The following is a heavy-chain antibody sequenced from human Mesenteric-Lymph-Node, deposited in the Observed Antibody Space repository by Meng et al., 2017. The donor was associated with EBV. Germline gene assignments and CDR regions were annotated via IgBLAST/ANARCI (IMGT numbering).Heavy chain of an antibody. CDR1: GGSLSNYY. CDR2: INYRGNT. J-gene: IGHJ5*02. CDR3: AGAGYWRFDA. V-gene: IGHV4-34*01. Sequence: QGQLPQWGAGLLKPSETLSLTCSVYGGSLSNYYWTWIRQPPGKGLEWIGEINYRGNTNYNPSLKSRVTVSVDTSKNQVSLKLNSVTAADTAIYYCAGAGYWRFDAWGRGTLVTVSS. D-gene: IGHD6-13*01.